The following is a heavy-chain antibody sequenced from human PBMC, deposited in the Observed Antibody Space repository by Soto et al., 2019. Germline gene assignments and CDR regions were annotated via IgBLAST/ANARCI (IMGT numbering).Heavy chain of an antibody. V-gene: IGHV3-48*03. D-gene: IGHD3-22*01. CDR2: ISSSGSII. CDR3: ARGVLYYYDSSGYPHWFDP. J-gene: IGHJ5*02. CDR1: GLTFSGYE. Sequence: GGSLRLSCAASGLTFSGYEINWVRQAPGKGLEWVSYISSSGSIIYYADSVKGRFTISRDNAKNSLYLQMNSLRAEDTAVYYCARGVLYYYDSSGYPHWFDPWGQGTLVTVSS.